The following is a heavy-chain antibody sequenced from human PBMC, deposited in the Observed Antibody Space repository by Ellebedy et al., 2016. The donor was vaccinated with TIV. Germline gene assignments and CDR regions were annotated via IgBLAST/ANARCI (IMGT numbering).Heavy chain of an antibody. CDR3: ARSRYPGARSSFDF. D-gene: IGHD6-6*01. V-gene: IGHV3-33*08. Sequence: GGSLRLSCVVSGFTFSSYGMHWVRQAPGKGLEWVAVIWYDGSNEYYADSVKGRFTISRDNSKNTLHLQMNSLRVEDTAVYYCARSRYPGARSSFDFWGQGTLVTVSS. J-gene: IGHJ4*02. CDR1: GFTFSSYG. CDR2: IWYDGSNE.